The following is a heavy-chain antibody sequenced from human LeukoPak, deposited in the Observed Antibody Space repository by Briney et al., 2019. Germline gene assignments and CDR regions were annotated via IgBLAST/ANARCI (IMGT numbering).Heavy chain of an antibody. CDR3: ARWGVVPAAIYYYYGMDV. J-gene: IGHJ6*04. CDR1: GGSISSSNW. V-gene: IGHV4-4*02. CDR2: IYHSGST. Sequence: TSETLSLTCAVSGGSISSSNWWSWVGQPPGKGLEWIGEIYHSGSTNYNPSLKSRVTISVDKSKNQFSLKLSSVTAADTAVYYCARWGVVPAAIYYYYGMDVWGKGTTVTVSS. D-gene: IGHD2-2*02.